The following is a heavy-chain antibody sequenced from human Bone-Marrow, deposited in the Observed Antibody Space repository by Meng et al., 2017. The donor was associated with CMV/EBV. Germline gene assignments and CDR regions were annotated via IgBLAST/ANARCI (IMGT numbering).Heavy chain of an antibody. V-gene: IGHV3-66*02. D-gene: IGHD6-13*01. J-gene: IGHJ4*02. CDR3: ARGSTPVEGSSSVVEDY. CDR1: GFTVSSNY. Sequence: GESLKISCAASGFTVSSNYMSWVRQAPGKGLEWVSVIYSGGNTYYADSVKGRFTISRDTSKNTLYLQMNSLRAEDTAVYFCARGSTPVEGSSSVVEDYWGQGTLVTVYS. CDR2: IYSGGNT.